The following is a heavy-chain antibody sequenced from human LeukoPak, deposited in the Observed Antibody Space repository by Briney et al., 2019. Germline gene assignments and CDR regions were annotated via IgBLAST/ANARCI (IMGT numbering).Heavy chain of an antibody. D-gene: IGHD5-12*01. J-gene: IGHJ3*02. Sequence: ASVKVSCKASGGTFSSYAISWVRQAPGQGLEWMGWINPNSGGTNYAQKFQGRVTMTRDTSISTAYMELNSLTSDDTAVYYCARDLPKTGYVGAFDICGQGTMVTVSS. V-gene: IGHV1-2*02. CDR1: GGTFSSYA. CDR3: ARDLPKTGYVGAFDI. CDR2: INPNSGGT.